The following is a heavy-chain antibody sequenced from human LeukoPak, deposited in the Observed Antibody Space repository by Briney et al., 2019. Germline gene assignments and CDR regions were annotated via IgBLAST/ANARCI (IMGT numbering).Heavy chain of an antibody. CDR3: AKDRKWLVREADS. V-gene: IGHV3-23*01. D-gene: IGHD6-19*01. CDR1: GISFSSYA. J-gene: IGHJ4*02. Sequence: PGGSLRLSCAVSGISFSSYAMSWVRQAPGKGLEWVSGISGSGGSTYYADPVKGRFTISRDNSKNTLYLQMDSLRAEDTAVYYCAKDRKWLVREADSWGQGTPVTVSS. CDR2: ISGSGGST.